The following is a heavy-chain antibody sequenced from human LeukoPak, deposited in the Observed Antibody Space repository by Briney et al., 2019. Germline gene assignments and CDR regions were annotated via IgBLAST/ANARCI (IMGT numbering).Heavy chain of an antibody. Sequence: GGSLRLSCTASGFTFTTYAINWVRQAPGKGLEWVSGISGGGDKAFYADSVNGRFTISRDNSKNSVSLQMSSLRPDDAALYYCVKDLALAGTGGGFDVWGQGTRVAVSS. D-gene: IGHD6-19*01. V-gene: IGHV3-23*01. CDR1: GFTFTTYA. CDR2: ISGGGDKA. J-gene: IGHJ3*01. CDR3: VKDLALAGTGGGFDV.